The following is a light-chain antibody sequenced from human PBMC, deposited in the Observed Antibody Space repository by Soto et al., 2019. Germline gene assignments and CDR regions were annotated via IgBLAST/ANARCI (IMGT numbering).Light chain of an antibody. Sequence: DIQMTQSPSALSASVGDRATITCRAGQSISSWLAWYQQKPGKAPKLLIYDASTLQSGVPSRYSGSGSGTEFTLTISNLQPDDFATYYCQQYESYSPWTFGQGTKVDI. J-gene: IGKJ1*01. CDR2: DAS. V-gene: IGKV1-5*01. CDR1: QSISSW. CDR3: QQYESYSPWT.